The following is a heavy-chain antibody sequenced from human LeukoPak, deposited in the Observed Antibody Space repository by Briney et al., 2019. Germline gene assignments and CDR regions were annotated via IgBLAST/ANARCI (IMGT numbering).Heavy chain of an antibody. V-gene: IGHV1-69*05. CDR2: IIPIFGTA. CDR1: GGTFSSYA. J-gene: IGHJ4*02. CDR3: ASGGHYDILTGYYH. Sequence: GASVKVSCKASGGTFSSYAISWVRQAPGQGLEWMGGIIPIFGTANYAQKFQGRVTITTDESTSTAYMELSSLRSEDTAVYYCASGGHYDILTGYYHWGQGTLSPSPQ. D-gene: IGHD3-9*01.